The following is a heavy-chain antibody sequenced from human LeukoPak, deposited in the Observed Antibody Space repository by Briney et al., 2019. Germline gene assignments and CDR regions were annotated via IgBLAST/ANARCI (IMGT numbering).Heavy chain of an antibody. J-gene: IGHJ5*02. Sequence: GGSLRLSCAASGFTFSSYWMSWVRQAPGKGLEWVANIKLDGSETNYGDSVKGRFTVSRDNAKNSLFLQMDSLRAEDTAVYYCARDPRRGWFDPWGQGTLVTVSS. CDR2: IKLDGSET. CDR1: GFTFSSYW. V-gene: IGHV3-7*01. CDR3: ARDPRRGWFDP.